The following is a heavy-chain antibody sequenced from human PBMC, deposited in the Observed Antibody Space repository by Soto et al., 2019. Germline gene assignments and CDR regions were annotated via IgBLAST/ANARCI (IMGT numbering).Heavy chain of an antibody. Sequence: ASVKVSCKASGYTFTSYDINWVRQATGQGLEWMGWMNPNSGNTGYAQKFQGRVTMTRNTSISTAYMELSSLRSEDTAVYYCARGPPYDIVVVPAAMLYYYYYMDVWGKGTTVTVSS. CDR2: MNPNSGNT. CDR3: ARGPPYDIVVVPAAMLYYYYYMDV. CDR1: GYTFTSYD. V-gene: IGHV1-8*01. J-gene: IGHJ6*03. D-gene: IGHD2-2*01.